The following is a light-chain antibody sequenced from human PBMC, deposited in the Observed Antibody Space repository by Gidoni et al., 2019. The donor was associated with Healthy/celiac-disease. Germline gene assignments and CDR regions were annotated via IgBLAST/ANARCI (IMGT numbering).Light chain of an antibody. CDR1: QDISNY. V-gene: IGKV1-33*01. Sequence: DIQMTQSPSSLSASVGDRATITCQASQDISNYLNWYQQKPGKAPKLLIYDASNLETGVPSRFSGSGSGTDFTFTISSLQPEDIATYYCQQYDNLPITFGHGTRLEIK. CDR3: QQYDNLPIT. CDR2: DAS. J-gene: IGKJ5*01.